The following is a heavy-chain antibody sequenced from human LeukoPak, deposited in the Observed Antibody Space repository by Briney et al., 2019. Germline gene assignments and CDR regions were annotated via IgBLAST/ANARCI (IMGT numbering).Heavy chain of an antibody. J-gene: IGHJ4*02. CDR1: GFTFSSYW. D-gene: IGHD1-26*01. Sequence: GGSLRLSCAASGFTFSSYWMSWVRQAPGKGLEWVANIKQDGSEKYYVDSVKGRFTISRDNAESSLYLQMNSLRAEDTAVYYCARGLRGATCFDYWGQGTLVTVSS. V-gene: IGHV3-7*01. CDR3: ARGLRGATCFDY. CDR2: IKQDGSEK.